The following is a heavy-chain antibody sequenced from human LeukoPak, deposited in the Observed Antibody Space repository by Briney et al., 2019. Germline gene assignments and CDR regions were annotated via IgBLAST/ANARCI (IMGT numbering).Heavy chain of an antibody. CDR1: GGSTRSYY. D-gene: IGHD3-10*01. CDR2: IHSTGNT. V-gene: IGHV4-59*08. J-gene: IGHJ3*02. Sequence: SETLSLTCTVSGGSTRSYYWSWLRQPPGKGLECIGYIHSTGNTNYNPALKRRVTISVDTSKNQFSLKLSSVTAADTAVYYCASHYFDDTFDIWGRGTVVTVSS. CDR3: ASHYFDDTFDI.